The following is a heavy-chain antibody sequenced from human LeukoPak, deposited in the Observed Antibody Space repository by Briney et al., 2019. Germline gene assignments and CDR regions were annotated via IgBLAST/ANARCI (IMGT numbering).Heavy chain of an antibody. CDR1: GCTFSSYA. Sequence: EASVTVSCKASGCTFSSYAISWVRQAPGQGLEWMGGIIPIFRTANYAHNFQGRVTITTDEATSTAYMELSSLRYEDTAVYYCARERLKRYYYDSSGYSIYYYYYMDVWGKGTTVTVSS. CDR3: ARERLKRYYYDSSGYSIYYYYYMDV. J-gene: IGHJ6*03. CDR2: IIPIFRTA. D-gene: IGHD3-22*01. V-gene: IGHV1-69*05.